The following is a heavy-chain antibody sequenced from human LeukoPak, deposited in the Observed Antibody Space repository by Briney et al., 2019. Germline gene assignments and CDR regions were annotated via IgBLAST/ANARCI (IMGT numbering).Heavy chain of an antibody. V-gene: IGHV5-10-1*01. CDR3: ARHVSSSGWYFMIDY. CDR2: IDPSDSYT. CDR1: GYSFTSYW. Sequence: GESLKISCKGSGYSFTSYWISWVRQMPGKGLEWRGRIDPSDSYTNYSPSFQGHVTISADKSISTAYLQWSSLKASDTAMYYCARHVSSSGWYFMIDYWGQGTLVTVSS. J-gene: IGHJ4*02. D-gene: IGHD6-19*01.